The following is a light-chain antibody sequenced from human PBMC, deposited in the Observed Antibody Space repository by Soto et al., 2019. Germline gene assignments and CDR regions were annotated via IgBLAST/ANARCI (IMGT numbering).Light chain of an antibody. J-gene: IGKJ4*01. V-gene: IGKV1-27*01. CDR1: QDISNS. Sequence: DIQMTQSPSSLSASVGDRVTITCRASQDISNSLAWYQQKPGKVPNVLIYAASILQSGVPARFSGSGSGTDFPLTISSLQPEDVATYYCQKYNSAPLTFGGGTKVEI. CDR3: QKYNSAPLT. CDR2: AAS.